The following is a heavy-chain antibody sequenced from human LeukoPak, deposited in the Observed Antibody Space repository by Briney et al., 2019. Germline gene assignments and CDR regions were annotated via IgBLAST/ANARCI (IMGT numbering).Heavy chain of an antibody. CDR2: IKQDGSEK. J-gene: IGHJ4*02. D-gene: IGHD3-16*01. V-gene: IGHV3-7*01. Sequence: GGSLRLSCAASGFTFNTYWMSWVRQAPGKGLEWVANIKQDGSEKYYVDSVKGRFTISRDNAKNSLYLQMNSLRAEDTAVYYCARGTGRGGYNFENWGQGTLVTVSS. CDR1: GFTFNTYW. CDR3: ARGTGRGGYNFEN.